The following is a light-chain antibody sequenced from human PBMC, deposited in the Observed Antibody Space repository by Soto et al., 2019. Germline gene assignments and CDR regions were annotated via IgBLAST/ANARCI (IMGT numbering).Light chain of an antibody. CDR2: DAS. J-gene: IGKJ2*01. CDR3: QQYDNLPPYT. CDR1: RDISVY. Sequence: DIQMTQSPSSLSASVGDTVTITCQASRDISVYLNWYQQKPGKAPKLLVFDASNLQTGVPSRFSGSGSGTHFTFTISSLQTEDVATYYCQQYDNLPPYTFGQGTRLEI. V-gene: IGKV1-33*01.